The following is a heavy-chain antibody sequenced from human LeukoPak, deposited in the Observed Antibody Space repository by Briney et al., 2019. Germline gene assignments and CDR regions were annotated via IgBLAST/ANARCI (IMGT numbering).Heavy chain of an antibody. CDR1: GFTFSSYA. CDR2: IWYDGSSK. V-gene: IGHV3-33*01. Sequence: GRSLRLSCAASGFTFSSYAMHWVRQAPGKGLEWVAVIWYDGSSKYYADSVKGRFIISRDNSKKTLYLQMNSLRAEDTAVYYCARDSRGYGDYVGALYYFDYWGQGTLVTVSS. D-gene: IGHD4-17*01. J-gene: IGHJ4*02. CDR3: ARDSRGYGDYVGALYYFDY.